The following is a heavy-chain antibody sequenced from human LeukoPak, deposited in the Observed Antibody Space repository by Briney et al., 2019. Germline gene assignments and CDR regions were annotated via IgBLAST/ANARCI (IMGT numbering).Heavy chain of an antibody. V-gene: IGHV3-11*06. J-gene: IGHJ4*02. CDR1: GFTFSDHY. CDR3: ARVTLYGESALDY. CDR2: ISGSSHYT. D-gene: IGHD4-17*01. Sequence: GGSLRLSCAASGFTFSDHYMGWIRQAPGKGLEWVSYISGSSHYTNTADSVKGPFTISRDNDKNSLYLQMNSLRTEDTAVYYCARVTLYGESALDYWGQGTLATVSS.